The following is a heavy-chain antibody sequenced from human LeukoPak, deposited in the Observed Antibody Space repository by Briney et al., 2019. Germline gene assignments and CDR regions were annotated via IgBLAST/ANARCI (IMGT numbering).Heavy chain of an antibody. CDR1: DGSISSYY. D-gene: IGHD4-17*01. CDR3: ARERLPGVTTVPRWFDP. V-gene: IGHV4-59*01. Sequence: SETLSLTCTVSDGSISSYYWSWIRQPPGKGLEWIGHIHYSGSTNYNSSLKSRVTISVDTSKNQFFLKLSSVTAADTAVYYCARERLPGVTTVPRWFDPWGQGTLVTVSS. J-gene: IGHJ5*02. CDR2: IHYSGST.